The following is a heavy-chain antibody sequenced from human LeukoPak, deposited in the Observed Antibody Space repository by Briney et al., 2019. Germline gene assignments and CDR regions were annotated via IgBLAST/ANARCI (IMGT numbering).Heavy chain of an antibody. CDR1: GYSISSGYY. D-gene: IGHD3-3*01. Sequence: SETLSLTCTVSGYSISSGYYWGWIRQPPGKGLEWIGSIYHSGSTYYNPSLKSRVTISVDTSKNQFSLKLSSVTAADTAVYYCARFWPVVGGMDVWGQGTTVTVSS. J-gene: IGHJ6*02. CDR2: IYHSGST. V-gene: IGHV4-38-2*02. CDR3: ARFWPVVGGMDV.